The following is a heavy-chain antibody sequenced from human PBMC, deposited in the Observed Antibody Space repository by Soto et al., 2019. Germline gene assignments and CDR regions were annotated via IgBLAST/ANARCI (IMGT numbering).Heavy chain of an antibody. J-gene: IGHJ6*02. Sequence: PWETLSLTCTVSGGSISSGDYYWSWIRQPPGKGLEWIGYIYHSGSTFYNPSLKSRLTISVDTSKNQFSLKLTSVTAADTAAYYCARVGDPYDIWGQGTTVTVSS. CDR2: IYHSGST. D-gene: IGHD3-9*01. CDR3: ARVGDPYDI. V-gene: IGHV4-30-4*01. CDR1: GGSISSGDYY.